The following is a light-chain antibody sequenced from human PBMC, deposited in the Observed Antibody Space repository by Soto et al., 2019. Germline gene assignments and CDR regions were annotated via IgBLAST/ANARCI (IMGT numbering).Light chain of an antibody. Sequence: DIHMTQSPSALSASVGDKVIINCRASETISDSLAWYQQKPGKPPKELIFKASILQNEVPSRFRGSGFGTEFSLTITSLQPEDFGTYYCQQYKSSVWTFGQGTKVEVK. CDR3: QQYKSSVWT. J-gene: IGKJ1*01. CDR1: ETISDS. CDR2: KAS. V-gene: IGKV1-5*03.